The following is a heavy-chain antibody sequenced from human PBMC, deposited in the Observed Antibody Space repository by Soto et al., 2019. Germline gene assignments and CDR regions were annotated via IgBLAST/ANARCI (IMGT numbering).Heavy chain of an antibody. V-gene: IGHV4-59*01. CDR3: ARGFSSGWPPYYYYGMDV. J-gene: IGHJ6*02. D-gene: IGHD6-19*01. CDR2: IYYSGST. CDR1: GGSISSYY. Sequence: ETLSHTCTVSGGSISSYYWSGIRQPPGKGLEWIGYIYYSGSTNYNPSLKSRVTISVDTSKNQFSLKLSSVTAADTAVYYCARGFSSGWPPYYYYGMDVWGQGTTVTVSS.